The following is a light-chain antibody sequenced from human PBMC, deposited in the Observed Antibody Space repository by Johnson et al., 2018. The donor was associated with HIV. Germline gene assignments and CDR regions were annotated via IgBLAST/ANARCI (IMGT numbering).Light chain of an antibody. CDR3: GTWDSSLSAYV. Sequence: QPPSVSAAQGQTVTISCSGSRSNIRNNYVSWYQQLPGTAHKLLIYDSYKRPSGIPDRFSGSKSGTSATLGITGLQTGDEADYYCGTWDSSLSAYVFGTGTKVTVI. CDR1: RSNIRNNY. V-gene: IGLV1-51*01. J-gene: IGLJ1*01. CDR2: DSY.